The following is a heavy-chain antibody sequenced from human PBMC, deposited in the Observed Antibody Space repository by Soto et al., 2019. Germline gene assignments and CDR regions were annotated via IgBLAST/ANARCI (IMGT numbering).Heavy chain of an antibody. V-gene: IGHV5-51*01. CDR2: IYPGDSDT. Sequence: GESLKISCKGSGYSFTSYWIGWVRQMPGKGLEWMGIIYPGDSDTRYSPSFQGQVTISADKSISTAYLQWSSLKASDTAMYYCERKQSYSSGWGQYYYGMDVWGQGTTVTVSS. D-gene: IGHD6-19*01. CDR1: GYSFTSYW. CDR3: ERKQSYSSGWGQYYYGMDV. J-gene: IGHJ6*02.